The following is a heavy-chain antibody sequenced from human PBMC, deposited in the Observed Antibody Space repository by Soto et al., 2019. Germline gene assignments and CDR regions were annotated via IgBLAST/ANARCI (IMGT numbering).Heavy chain of an antibody. CDR2: INPSGGST. V-gene: IGHV1-46*03. CDR1: GYTFTSYY. D-gene: IGHD6-13*01. CDR3: ARPAAAGTPIDAFDI. Sequence: ASVKVSCKASGYTFTSYYMHWVRQAPGQGLEWMGIINPSGGSTSYAQKFQGRVTMTRDTSTSTVYMELSSLRSEDTAVYYCARPAAAGTPIDAFDIWGQGTMVT. J-gene: IGHJ3*02.